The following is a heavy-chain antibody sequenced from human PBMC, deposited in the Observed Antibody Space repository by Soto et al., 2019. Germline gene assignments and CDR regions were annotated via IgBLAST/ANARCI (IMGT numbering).Heavy chain of an antibody. CDR1: GASINSYY. CDR2: IYYSRTT. Sequence: PSETLSLTCTVSGASINSYYWSWIRQPPGKGLEWIGYIYYSRTTNYNPSLKSRVTISIDTSKNQFSLKLSSVTAADTAVYYCARGGHGSSDYRGQGTLVTVSS. CDR3: ARGGHGSSDY. V-gene: IGHV4-59*01. J-gene: IGHJ4*02.